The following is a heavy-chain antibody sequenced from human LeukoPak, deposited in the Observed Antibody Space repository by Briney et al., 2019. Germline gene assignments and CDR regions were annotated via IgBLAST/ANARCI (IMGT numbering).Heavy chain of an antibody. CDR1: GGSFSGYY. V-gene: IGHV4-34*01. D-gene: IGHD6-6*01. CDR2: INHSGGT. J-gene: IGHJ5*02. Sequence: PSETLSLTCAVYGGSFSGYYWSWIRQPPGKGLEWIGEINHSGGTNYNPSLKSRVTISVDTSKNQFSLKLSSVTAADTAAYYCARAPTGGQLVSNWFDPWGQGTLVTVSS. CDR3: ARAPTGGQLVSNWFDP.